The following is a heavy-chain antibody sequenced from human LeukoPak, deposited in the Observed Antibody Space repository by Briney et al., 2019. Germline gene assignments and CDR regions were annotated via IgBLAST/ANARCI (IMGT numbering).Heavy chain of an antibody. CDR1: GFTFSSYG. J-gene: IGHJ4*02. V-gene: IGHV3-30*02. CDR3: AKDPTVATRSPLDY. CDR2: IRYDGSNK. Sequence: GGSLRLSCAASGFTFSSYGMHWVRQAPGKGLEWVAFIRYDGSNKYYADSVKGRFTISRDNSKNTLYLQMNSLRAEDTAVYYCAKDPTVATRSPLDYWGQGTLVTVSS. D-gene: IGHD4-17*01.